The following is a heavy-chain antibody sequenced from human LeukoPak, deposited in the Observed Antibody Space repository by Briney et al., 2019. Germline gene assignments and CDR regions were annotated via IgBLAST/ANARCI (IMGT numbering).Heavy chain of an antibody. D-gene: IGHD3-10*01. CDR2: IIPIFGTA. Sequence: ASVKVSCKASGGTFSSYDISWVRQAPGQGLEWMGGIIPIFGTANYAQKFQARVTITADESTSTANMEMSSLRSEDTAVYYCARDTLGSGPAPAGMDVWGQGNTVTVSS. CDR3: ARDTLGSGPAPAGMDV. J-gene: IGHJ6*02. V-gene: IGHV1-69*13. CDR1: GGTFSSYD.